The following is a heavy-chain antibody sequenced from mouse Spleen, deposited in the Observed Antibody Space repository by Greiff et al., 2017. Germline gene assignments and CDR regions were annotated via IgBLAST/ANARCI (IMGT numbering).Heavy chain of an antibody. V-gene: IGHV1-26*01. Sequence: EVQLQQSGPELVKPGASVKISCKASGYTFTDYYMNWVKQSHGKSLEWIGDINPNNGGTSYNQKFKGKATLTVDKSSSTAYMELRSLTSEDSAVYYCARWGDSSGYTWFAYWGQGTLVTVSA. D-gene: IGHD3-2*01. CDR3: ARWGDSSGYTWFAY. CDR2: INPNNGGT. J-gene: IGHJ3*01. CDR1: GYTFTDYY.